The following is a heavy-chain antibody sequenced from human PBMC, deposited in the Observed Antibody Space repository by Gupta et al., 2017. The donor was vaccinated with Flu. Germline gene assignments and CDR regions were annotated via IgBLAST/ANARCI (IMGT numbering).Heavy chain of an antibody. CDR3: TADGYCSGDSCYSGAS. J-gene: IGHJ5*02. V-gene: IGHV3-15*01. CDR1: GITFTKAW. Sequence: EVQLVESGGGLVKPGGSLRLSCEASGITFTKAWMSWVRQAPGKGLEWVGRIKSKADGGTTDYAAPVKGRFTISRDDSQNTLFLIMDSLKSEDTALYYCTADGYCSGDSCYSGASWGQGTLVTVSS. D-gene: IGHD2-15*01. CDR2: IKSKADGGTT.